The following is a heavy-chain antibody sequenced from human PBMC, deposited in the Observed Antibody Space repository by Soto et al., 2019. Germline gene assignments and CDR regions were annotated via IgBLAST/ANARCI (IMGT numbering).Heavy chain of an antibody. J-gene: IGHJ5*02. CDR2: IRSKSNSYAT. D-gene: IGHD3-22*01. V-gene: IGHV3-73*01. CDR3: TRDPRNYSDSIGCANWLDP. Sequence: PGESLKISCAASGFTFSGSAMHWVRQASGKGLEWVGRIRSKSNSYATAYAASVKGRFTISRDDSKDTAYLQMNSLKTEDTAVYYCTRDPRNYSDSIGCANWLDPCGQGTMATVSS. CDR1: GFTFSGSA.